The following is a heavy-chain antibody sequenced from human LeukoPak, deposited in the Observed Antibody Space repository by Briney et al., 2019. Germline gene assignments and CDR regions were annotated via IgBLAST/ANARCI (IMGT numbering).Heavy chain of an antibody. Sequence: ASVKVSCKASGYTFTSYHLHWVRQAPGQGLEWMGIINPSGGSTSYAQKFQGRVTMTRDTSTSTVSMELSRLRSEDTAVYYCARTPYCGGECNRGFDYWGQGTLVTVSS. CDR2: INPSGGST. V-gene: IGHV1-46*01. J-gene: IGHJ4*02. D-gene: IGHD2-21*01. CDR3: ARTPYCGGECNRGFDY. CDR1: GYTFTSYH.